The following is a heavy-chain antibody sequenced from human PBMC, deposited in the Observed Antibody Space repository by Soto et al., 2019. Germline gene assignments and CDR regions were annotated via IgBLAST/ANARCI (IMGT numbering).Heavy chain of an antibody. J-gene: IGHJ2*01. Sequence: SETLSLTCAVSGVSISTSSCYWGWVRLAPGKGLEWIGSIYNTGSTYYNPSLNTRVTISVDTSKNQFSLNLSSMTAADTSVYYCVRHAAFSSIRCFSGYFALWGRGTLVPVSS. CDR3: VRHAAFSSIRCFSGYFAL. CDR2: IYNTGST. V-gene: IGHV4-39*01. D-gene: IGHD3-10*01. CDR1: GVSISTSSCY.